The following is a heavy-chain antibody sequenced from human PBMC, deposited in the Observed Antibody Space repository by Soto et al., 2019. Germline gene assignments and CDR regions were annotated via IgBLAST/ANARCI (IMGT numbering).Heavy chain of an antibody. D-gene: IGHD2-2*02. CDR2: IKQDGSEK. Sequence: PGGSLRLSCAASGFTFSSYWMSWVRQAPGKGLEWVANIKQDGSEKYYVDSVKGRFTISRDNAKNSLYLQMNSLRAEDTAVYYCARDREGYCSSTSCYTVYWGQGTLVTVS. CDR1: GFTFSSYW. J-gene: IGHJ4*02. V-gene: IGHV3-7*03. CDR3: ARDREGYCSSTSCYTVY.